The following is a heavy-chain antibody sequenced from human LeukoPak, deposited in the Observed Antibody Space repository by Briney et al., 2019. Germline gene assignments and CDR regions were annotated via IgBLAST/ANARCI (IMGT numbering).Heavy chain of an antibody. CDR2: ISWNSGSI. CDR3: ARAPGDSSGWYGNPYFDY. Sequence: PGGSLRLSCAASGFTVSSNYMSWVRQAPGKGLEGVSGISWNSGSIGYADSVKGRFTISRDNAKNSLYLQMNSLRAEDTAVYYCARAPGDSSGWYGNPYFDYWGQGTLVTVSS. D-gene: IGHD6-19*01. J-gene: IGHJ4*02. V-gene: IGHV3-20*04. CDR1: GFTVSSNY.